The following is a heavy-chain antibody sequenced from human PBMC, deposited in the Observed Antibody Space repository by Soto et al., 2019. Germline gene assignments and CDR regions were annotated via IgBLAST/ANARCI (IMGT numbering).Heavy chain of an antibody. V-gene: IGHV1-3*01. CDR3: ARDQRSSRNYYCYGMDV. D-gene: IGHD6-6*01. J-gene: IGHJ6*02. Sequence: ASVKVSCKASGYTFTSYAMHWVRQAPGQRLEWMGWINAGNGNTKYSQKFQGRVTITRDTSASTAYMELSSLRSEDTAVYYCARDQRSSRNYYCYGMDVWGQGTTVTV. CDR1: GYTFTSYA. CDR2: INAGNGNT.